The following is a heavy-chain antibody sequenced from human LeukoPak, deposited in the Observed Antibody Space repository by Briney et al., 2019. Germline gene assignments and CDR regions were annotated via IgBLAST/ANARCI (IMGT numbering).Heavy chain of an antibody. CDR2: IIPIFGTA. V-gene: IGHV1-69*13. CDR1: GGTFISYA. D-gene: IGHD6-13*01. J-gene: IGHJ5*02. CDR3: ARHSSSWPLPENWFDP. Sequence: SVKVSCKASGGTFISYAISWVRQAPGQGLEWMGGIIPIFGTANYAQKFQGRVTITADESTSTAHMELSSLRSEDTAVYYCARHSSSWPLPENWFDPWGQGTLVTVSS.